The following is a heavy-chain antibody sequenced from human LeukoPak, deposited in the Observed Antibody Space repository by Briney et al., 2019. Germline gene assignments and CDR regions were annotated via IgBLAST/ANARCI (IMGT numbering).Heavy chain of an antibody. V-gene: IGHV3-30*18. Sequence: PGGSLRLSCAASGFTFSSYGMHWVRQAPGKGLEWVAVISYDGSNKYYADSVKGRFTISRDNSKNTLYLQMNSLRAEDTAVYYCAKGKTQGGGDDYWGQGTLVTVSS. CDR1: GFTFSSYG. J-gene: IGHJ4*02. CDR2: ISYDGSNK. CDR3: AKGKTQGGGDDY.